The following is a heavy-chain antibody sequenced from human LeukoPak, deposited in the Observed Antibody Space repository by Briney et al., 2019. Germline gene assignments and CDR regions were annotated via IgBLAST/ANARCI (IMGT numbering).Heavy chain of an antibody. J-gene: IGHJ4*02. Sequence: SETLSLTCTVSGGSISSYYWSWIRQPAGKGLEWIGRIYTSGSTNCNPSLKSRVTMSVDTSKNQFSLKLSSVTAADTAVYYCARDFSGYSSSWYGEHFDYWGQGTLVTVSS. CDR1: GGSISSYY. CDR3: ARDFSGYSSSWYGEHFDY. V-gene: IGHV4-4*07. D-gene: IGHD6-13*01. CDR2: IYTSGST.